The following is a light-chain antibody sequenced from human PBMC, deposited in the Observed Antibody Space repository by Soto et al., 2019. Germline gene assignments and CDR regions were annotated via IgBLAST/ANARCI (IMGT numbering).Light chain of an antibody. V-gene: IGKV3-15*01. CDR1: QSVYST. CDR3: QQYNNWPYT. Sequence: ETVMTQSPATLSVSPGERATLSCRASQSVYSTLAWYQQRPGQPPRLLIYSASTRATGIPARFSGSGSGTEFTLTISSLQSEDFAVYYCQQYNNWPYTFGPGTKVDIK. CDR2: SAS. J-gene: IGKJ3*01.